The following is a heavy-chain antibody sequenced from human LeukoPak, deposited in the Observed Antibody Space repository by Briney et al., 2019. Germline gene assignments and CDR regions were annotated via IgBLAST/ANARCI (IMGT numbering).Heavy chain of an antibody. CDR1: GGSISSGSYF. J-gene: IGHJ4*02. Sequence: SETLSLTCTVSGGSISSGSYFWGWIRQPPGKGLEWIGSIYYSGSTYYNPSLKSRVTISLDTSKKKFFLKLTSVTAADTAVYYCARDTIGIGLRLGEYIDYWGQGTLVTVSS. CDR2: IYYSGST. V-gene: IGHV4-39*07. CDR3: ARDTIGIGLRLGEYIDY. D-gene: IGHD3-16*01.